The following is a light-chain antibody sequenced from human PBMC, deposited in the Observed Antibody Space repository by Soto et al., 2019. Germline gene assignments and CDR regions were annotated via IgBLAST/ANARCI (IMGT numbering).Light chain of an antibody. J-gene: IGKJ4*01. CDR1: QSISSG. CDR2: DAS. V-gene: IGKV1-5*01. Sequence: DIQKTQSPSTLSESLGDRVTITCRASQSISSGLAWYQQKPGKAPKVLIYDASSLQSGVPSRFSGSGSGTEFTLTICSLQPEDFATYYCQETYSTPPGTFGGGTKVVIK. CDR3: QETYSTPPGT.